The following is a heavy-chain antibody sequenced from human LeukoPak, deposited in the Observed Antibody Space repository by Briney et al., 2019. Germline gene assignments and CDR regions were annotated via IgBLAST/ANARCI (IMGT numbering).Heavy chain of an antibody. CDR1: GYTFTGYY. D-gene: IGHD6-13*01. V-gene: IGHV1-2*02. CDR2: INPNSGGT. CDR3: ATEAVAAAGYYYYYGMDV. Sequence: ASVKVSCKASGYTFTGYYMHWVRQAPGQGLEWMGWINPNSGGTNYAQKFQGRVTMTEDTSTDTAYMELSSLRSEDTAVYYCATEAVAAAGYYYYYGMDVWGQGTTVTVSS. J-gene: IGHJ6*02.